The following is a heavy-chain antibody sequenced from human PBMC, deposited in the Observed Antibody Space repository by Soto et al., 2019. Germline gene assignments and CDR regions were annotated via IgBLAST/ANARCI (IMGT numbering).Heavy chain of an antibody. J-gene: IGHJ4*02. CDR1: GGSISSGDYS. CDR2: VFRSGST. Sequence: SETLTLTCTVSGGSISSGDYSWSWIRQPPGKGLEWIGYVFRSGSTYYSPSLKSRVTISVDGSKNQFSLKLTSVTAADTGVYYCARGSYGAGSDYWGQGTLVTVSS. CDR3: ARGSYGAGSDY. D-gene: IGHD3-10*01. V-gene: IGHV4-30-2*01.